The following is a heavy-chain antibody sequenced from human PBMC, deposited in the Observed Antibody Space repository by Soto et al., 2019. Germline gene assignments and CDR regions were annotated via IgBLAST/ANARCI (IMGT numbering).Heavy chain of an antibody. CDR1: GFTFRNYA. CDR2: TSGSGGST. J-gene: IGHJ4*02. D-gene: IGHD4-17*01. V-gene: IGHV3-23*01. CDR3: ASGFSGDYNSY. Sequence: GGSLRLSCEGSGFTFRNYAMSWVRQAPGKGLEWVSATSGSGGSTYYAGSVKGRFTISRDNSKSTVYLQMNSLRAEDTAVYYCASGFSGDYNSYWGQGTLVTVS.